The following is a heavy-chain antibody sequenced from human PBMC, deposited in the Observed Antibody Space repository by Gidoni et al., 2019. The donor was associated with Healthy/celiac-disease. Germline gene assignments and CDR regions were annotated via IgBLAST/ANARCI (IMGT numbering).Heavy chain of an antibody. CDR2: INAGNGNT. D-gene: IGHD3-10*01. J-gene: IGHJ4*02. CDR3: ARSGSEYYFDY. V-gene: IGHV1-3*01. Sequence: QVQLVQSGAEVKKPGASVKGSCKASGYTFTSYAMHWVRQAPGQRLEWMGWINAGNGNTKYSQKFQGRVTITRDTSASTAYMELSSLRSEDTAVYYCARSGSEYYFDYWGQGTLVTVSS. CDR1: GYTFTSYA.